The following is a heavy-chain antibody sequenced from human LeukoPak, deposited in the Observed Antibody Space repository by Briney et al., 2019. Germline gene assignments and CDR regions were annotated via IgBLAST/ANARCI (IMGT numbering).Heavy chain of an antibody. CDR2: INHSGST. CDR1: GGSFSGYY. Sequence: PSETLSLTCAVYGGSFSGYYWSWIRQPPGKGLEWIGEINHSGSTNYSPSLKSRVTISVDTSKNQFSLKLSSVTAADTAVYYCARLRDYYDSSAPVIWGQGTMVTVSS. CDR3: ARLRDYYDSSAPVI. V-gene: IGHV4-34*01. J-gene: IGHJ3*02. D-gene: IGHD3-22*01.